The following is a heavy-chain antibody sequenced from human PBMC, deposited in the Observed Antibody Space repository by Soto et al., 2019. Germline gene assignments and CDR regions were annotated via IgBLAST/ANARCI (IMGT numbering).Heavy chain of an antibody. CDR3: GTDRWGGAFDM. CDR2: IKEDGSVK. J-gene: IGHJ3*02. V-gene: IGHV3-7*01. Sequence: GGSLRLSCAAIGFSLRSDWMAWVRQIPGKGLEFVANIKEDGSVKNYVDSVKGRFSISRDNDKNSLYLQMNSLRAEDTAVYYCGTDRWGGAFDMWGQGTTVTVSS. D-gene: IGHD3-10*01. CDR1: GFSLRSDW.